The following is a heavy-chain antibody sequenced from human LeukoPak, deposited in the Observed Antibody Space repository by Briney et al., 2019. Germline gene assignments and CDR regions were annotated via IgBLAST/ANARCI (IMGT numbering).Heavy chain of an antibody. V-gene: IGHV3-30*18. D-gene: IGHD5-24*01. CDR2: ISYDGKDK. Sequence: PGRSLRLSCAASGFTFSRNGMHWVRQAPGKGLEWVAVISYDGKDKEYADSVKGRFTISRDNSKNILYLEMNSLRGEDTAVYSCAKDIDRESTPNSFGPWGQGTLVTVSS. CDR3: AKDIDRESTPNSFGP. J-gene: IGHJ5*02. CDR1: GFTFSRNG.